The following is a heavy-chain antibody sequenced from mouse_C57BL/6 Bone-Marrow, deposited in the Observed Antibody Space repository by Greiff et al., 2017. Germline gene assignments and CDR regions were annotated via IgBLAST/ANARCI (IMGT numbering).Heavy chain of an antibody. V-gene: IGHV1-15*01. CDR3: TRNICCSSPFYFDY. J-gene: IGHJ2*01. D-gene: IGHD1-1*01. CDR2: IDPETGGT. CDR1: GYTFTDYE. Sequence: VKLQQSGAELVRPGASVTLSCKASGYTFTDYEMHWVKQTPVHGLEWIGAIDPETGGTAYNQKFKGKAILTADKSPSTAYMELRSLTSEDSAVYYCTRNICCSSPFYFDYWGQGTTLTVSS.